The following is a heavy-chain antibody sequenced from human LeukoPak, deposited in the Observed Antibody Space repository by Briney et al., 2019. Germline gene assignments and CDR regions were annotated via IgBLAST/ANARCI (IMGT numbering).Heavy chain of an antibody. V-gene: IGHV4-61*03. D-gene: IGHD4-23*01. Sequence: SETLSLTGTGSGASVNRDSFYWSWIRQPPGKGLECVGHIYNGASTNNTPSLKSRVTMSVDTSKNHFSVKLSSVTAADTAVYYCARHYRGLDYWGQGTLATVSS. CDR3: ARHYRGLDY. J-gene: IGHJ4*02. CDR1: GASVNRDSFY. CDR2: IYNGAST.